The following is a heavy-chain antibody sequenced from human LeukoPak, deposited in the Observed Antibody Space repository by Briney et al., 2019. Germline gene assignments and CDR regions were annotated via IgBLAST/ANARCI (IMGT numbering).Heavy chain of an antibody. J-gene: IGHJ4*02. CDR2: ISGSGGST. CDR3: AFTGRERYCSSTSCYSGYY. CDR1: GFTFSSYA. D-gene: IGHD2-2*01. V-gene: IGHV3-23*01. Sequence: SGGSLRLSCAASGFTFSSYAMSWVRQAPGKGLEWVSAISGSGGSTYYADSVKGRFTISRDNSKNTLYLQMNSLRAEDTAVYYCAFTGRERYCSSTSCYSGYYWGQGNLVTVSS.